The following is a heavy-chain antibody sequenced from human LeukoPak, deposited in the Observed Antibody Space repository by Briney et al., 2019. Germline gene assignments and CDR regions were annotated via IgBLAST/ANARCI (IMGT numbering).Heavy chain of an antibody. CDR3: TRGGSGVRRVYFDY. J-gene: IGHJ4*02. Sequence: PGGSLRLSCAASGFTFSTFWMHWVRQGPGKGLEWAGFIRSIAYGGTTEYAASVKGRFTISRDDSKSIAYLQMNSLKTEDTAVYYCTRGGSGVRRVYFDYWGQGTLVTVSS. CDR1: GFTFSTFW. D-gene: IGHD3-10*01. V-gene: IGHV3-49*04. CDR2: IRSIAYGGTT.